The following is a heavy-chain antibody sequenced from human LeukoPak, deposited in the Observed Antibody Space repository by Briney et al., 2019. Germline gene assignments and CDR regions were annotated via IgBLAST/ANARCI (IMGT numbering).Heavy chain of an antibody. Sequence: SETLSLTCNVSGGSIGSTNWWTWVRQPPGERLEWIGEVHHRGGANYSPSLQSRVTISADRSKNQFSLKLSSVTAADTAVYYCARDRGTIFGVDYGMDVWGQGTTVTVSS. CDR3: ARDRGTIFGVDYGMDV. J-gene: IGHJ6*02. D-gene: IGHD3-3*01. V-gene: IGHV4-4*02. CDR2: VHHRGGA. CDR1: GGSIGSTNW.